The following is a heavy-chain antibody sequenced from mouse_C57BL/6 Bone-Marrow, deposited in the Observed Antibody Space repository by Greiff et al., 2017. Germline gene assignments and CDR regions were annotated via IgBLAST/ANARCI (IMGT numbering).Heavy chain of an antibody. J-gene: IGHJ2*01. Sequence: VQLQQSGPELVKPGASVKISCKASGYSFTGYYMNWVKQSPEKSLEWIGEINPRTGGTNYNEKFKGKATLTVDKSSSTAYMQLKSLTSEDSAVYYCARWGYYADYWGQGTAPTVSA. CDR1: GYSFTGYY. CDR2: INPRTGGT. V-gene: IGHV1-42*01. CDR3: ARWGYYADY.